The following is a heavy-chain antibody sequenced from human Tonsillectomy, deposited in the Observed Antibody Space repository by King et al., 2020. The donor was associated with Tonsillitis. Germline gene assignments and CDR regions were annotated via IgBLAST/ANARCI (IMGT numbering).Heavy chain of an antibody. CDR1: GFTFDDYA. Sequence: VQLVESGGGLVQPGRSLRLSCAASGFTFDDYAMHWVRQAPGKGLEWVSGISWNSGSIGYADSVKGRFTISRDNAKNSLYLQMNSLRAEDTALSYCARVWFGELLSEYYFDYWGQGTLVTVSS. CDR3: ARVWFGELLSEYYFDY. V-gene: IGHV3-9*01. J-gene: IGHJ4*02. CDR2: ISWNSGSI. D-gene: IGHD3-10*01.